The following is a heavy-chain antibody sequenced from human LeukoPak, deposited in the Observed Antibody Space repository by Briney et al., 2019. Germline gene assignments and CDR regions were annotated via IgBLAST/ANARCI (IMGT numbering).Heavy chain of an antibody. CDR1: GYSFTNYW. CDR3: ARRGNYWFDP. Sequence: GESLKISCKGSGYSFTNYWIGWVRQMPGKGLEWMGIIYPGDSDTRYSPSFQGQVTISADTSISPAYLQWSSLKASDTAIYYCARRGNYWFDPWGQGTLVTVSS. J-gene: IGHJ5*02. D-gene: IGHD1-7*01. CDR2: IYPGDSDT. V-gene: IGHV5-51*01.